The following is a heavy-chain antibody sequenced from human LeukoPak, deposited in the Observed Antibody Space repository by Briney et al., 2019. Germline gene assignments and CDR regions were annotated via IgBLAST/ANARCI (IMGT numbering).Heavy chain of an antibody. J-gene: IGHJ6*02. CDR2: IYYSGST. CDR3: ASRTTLDYYYGMDV. V-gene: IGHV4-34*09. D-gene: IGHD1-7*01. Sequence: SETLSLTCAVYGGSFSGYYWSWIRQPPGKGLEWIGYIYYSGSTYYNPSLKSRVTISVDTSKNQFSLKLSSVTAADTAVYYCASRTTLDYYYGMDVWGQGTTVTVSS. CDR1: GGSFSGYY.